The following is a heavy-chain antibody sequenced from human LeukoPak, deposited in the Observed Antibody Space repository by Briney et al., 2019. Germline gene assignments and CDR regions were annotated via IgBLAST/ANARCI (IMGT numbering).Heavy chain of an antibody. CDR3: AGGQWLVPS. J-gene: IGHJ4*02. D-gene: IGHD6-19*01. Sequence: SETLSLTCAVSGYSISSGYYWGWIRQPPGKGLEWIGSIYHSGSTYYNPSHKSRVTISVDTSKNQFSLKLSSVTAADTAVYYCAGGQWLVPSWGQGTLVTVSS. CDR1: GYSISSGYY. V-gene: IGHV4-38-2*01. CDR2: IYHSGST.